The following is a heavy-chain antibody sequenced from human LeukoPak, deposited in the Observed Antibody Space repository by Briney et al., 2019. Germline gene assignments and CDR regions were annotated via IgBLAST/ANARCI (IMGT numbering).Heavy chain of an antibody. D-gene: IGHD4-17*01. CDR1: GYTFTNYY. Sequence: GASVKVSCKASGYTFTNYYIHWVRQAPGQGLEWMGLINPSGGTTNCAQKFQGRVTMTRDMSTTTVYMHLSSLRSEDTAVYYCASDYGDQPFYYYYYCYMDVWGKGTTVTVSS. V-gene: IGHV1-46*01. CDR2: INPSGGTT. CDR3: ASDYGDQPFYYYYYCYMDV. J-gene: IGHJ6*03.